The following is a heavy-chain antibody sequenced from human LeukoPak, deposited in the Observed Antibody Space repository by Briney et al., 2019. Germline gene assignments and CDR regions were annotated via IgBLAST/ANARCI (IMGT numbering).Heavy chain of an antibody. Sequence: SLRLYGAASGFTFDDYAMHWLRQAPGKGLEWVSGISWNSGSIGHADSVKGRFTISRDNAKNSLYLQMNSLRAEDMALYYCAKGLTYYDILTGFDYWGQGTLVTVSS. D-gene: IGHD3-9*01. V-gene: IGHV3-9*03. CDR3: AKGLTYYDILTGFDY. J-gene: IGHJ4*02. CDR1: GFTFDDYA. CDR2: ISWNSGSI.